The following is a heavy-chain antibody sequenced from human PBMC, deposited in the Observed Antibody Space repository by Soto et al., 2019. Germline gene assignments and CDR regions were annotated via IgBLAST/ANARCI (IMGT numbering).Heavy chain of an antibody. CDR3: TTIIPKGTWEPGP. CDR1: GFTFNHAW. Sequence: EVQLVASGGGLVKPGGSLRLSCAASGFTFNHAWMSWVRQAPGKGLEWVGRIKSKTDGGTTDYAGPVKGRFTISRDDSKKTVYVQMKSLKIEDTAVYYCTTIIPKGTWEPGPWGQETLVTVSS. CDR2: IKSKTDGGTT. J-gene: IGHJ5*02. D-gene: IGHD1-26*01. V-gene: IGHV3-15*05.